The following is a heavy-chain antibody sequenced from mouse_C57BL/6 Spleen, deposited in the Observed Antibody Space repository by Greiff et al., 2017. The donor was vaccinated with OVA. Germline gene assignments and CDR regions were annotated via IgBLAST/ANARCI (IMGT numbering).Heavy chain of an antibody. CDR1: GYTFTGYW. Sequence: QVQLQQSGAELMKPGASVKLSCKATGYTFTGYWIEWVKQRPGHGLEWIGEILPGSGSTNYNEKFKGKATFTADTSSNTAYMQLSSLTTEDSAIYYCARGGHYYGSSYGYFDVWGTGTTVTVSS. D-gene: IGHD1-1*01. CDR3: ARGGHYYGSSYGYFDV. V-gene: IGHV1-9*01. J-gene: IGHJ1*03. CDR2: ILPGSGST.